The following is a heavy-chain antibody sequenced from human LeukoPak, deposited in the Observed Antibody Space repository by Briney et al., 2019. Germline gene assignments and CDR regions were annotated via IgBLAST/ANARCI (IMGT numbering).Heavy chain of an antibody. Sequence: GGSLRLSCAASGFTFSSYAMSWVRQAPGKGLEWVSTFSGSGGSIYYADSVKGRFTISRDNSKNTLYLQMNSPRAEDTAVYYCAKDSRIAAAVVSAFDIWGQGTMVTVSS. CDR1: GFTFSSYA. D-gene: IGHD6-13*01. CDR2: FSGSGGSI. CDR3: AKDSRIAAAVVSAFDI. V-gene: IGHV3-23*01. J-gene: IGHJ3*02.